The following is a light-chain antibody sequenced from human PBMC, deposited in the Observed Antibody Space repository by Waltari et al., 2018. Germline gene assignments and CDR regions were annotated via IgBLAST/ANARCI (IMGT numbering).Light chain of an antibody. CDR1: QSISNW. CDR2: KAS. CDR3: QQYNSYSLLT. V-gene: IGKV1-5*03. Sequence: DIQMTQSPFTLSASVGDRVIITCRASQSISNWLAWYQHKPGKAPKLLIYKASTLASGVPSRFSGSGSGTDVSLTISSLQPDDFATYYCQQYNSYSLLTFGQGTKVEIK. J-gene: IGKJ1*01.